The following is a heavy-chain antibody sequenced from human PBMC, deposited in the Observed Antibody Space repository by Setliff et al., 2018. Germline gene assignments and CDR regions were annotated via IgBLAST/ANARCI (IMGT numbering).Heavy chain of an antibody. V-gene: IGHV5-51*01. CDR3: ARDSNYEGAYDF. CDR2: VYCGDSDT. Sequence: GESLKISCKASEYTFSDYWIGWVRQMPGKGLEWMGVVYCGDSDTRYSPSFQGQVTISVDKSISTAYLQWSSLKASDTAMYYCARDSNYEGAYDFWGQGTPVTV. J-gene: IGHJ4*02. D-gene: IGHD4-4*01. CDR1: EYTFSDYW.